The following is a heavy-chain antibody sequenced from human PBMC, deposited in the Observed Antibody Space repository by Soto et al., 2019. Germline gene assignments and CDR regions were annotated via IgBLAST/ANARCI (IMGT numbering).Heavy chain of an antibody. CDR2: TYYKSKWNN. CDR3: TGITWFRGMDV. Sequence: SQTLSLTCVISGDSVSSNSAGWNWIRQSPSRGLEWLGRTYYKSKWNNDYALSVKSRITINPDTSKNQFSLHLYSVTPEDTAVYYCTGITWFRGMDVWGQGTPVTISS. V-gene: IGHV6-1*01. CDR1: GDSVSSNSAG. D-gene: IGHD3-10*01. J-gene: IGHJ6*02.